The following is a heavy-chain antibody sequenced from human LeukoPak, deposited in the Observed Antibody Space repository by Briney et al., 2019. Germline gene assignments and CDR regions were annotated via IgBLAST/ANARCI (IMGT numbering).Heavy chain of an antibody. CDR2: ISYDGSNK. CDR3: ARASGISHPNFDY. Sequence: GGSLRLSCVASGFTFTSYAMHWVRQAPGKGLEWVAVISYDGSNKYYADSVKGRFTISRDDTKNTLSLQMNSLRAEDSAVYYCARASGISHPNFDYWGQGTLVTVSS. CDR1: GFTFTSYA. V-gene: IGHV3-30-3*01. J-gene: IGHJ4*02. D-gene: IGHD1-26*01.